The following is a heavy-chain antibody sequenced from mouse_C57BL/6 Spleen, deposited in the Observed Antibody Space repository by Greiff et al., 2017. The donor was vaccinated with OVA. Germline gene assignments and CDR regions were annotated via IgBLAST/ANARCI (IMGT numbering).Heavy chain of an antibody. CDR1: GFTFSDYG. CDR3: ARDYGNYVWYFDV. Sequence: EVHLVESGGGLVKPGGSLKLSCAASGFTFSDYGMHWVRQAPEKGLEWVAYISSGSSTIYYADTVKGRFTISRDNAKNTLFLQMTSLRSEDTAMYYCARDYGNYVWYFDVWGTGTTVTVSS. J-gene: IGHJ1*03. V-gene: IGHV5-17*01. D-gene: IGHD2-1*01. CDR2: ISSGSSTI.